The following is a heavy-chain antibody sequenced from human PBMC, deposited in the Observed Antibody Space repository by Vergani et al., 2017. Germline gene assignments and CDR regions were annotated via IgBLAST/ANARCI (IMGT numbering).Heavy chain of an antibody. J-gene: IGHJ4*02. Sequence: QVQLVQSGAEVKKPGASVKVSCKASGYTFTSSGISWVRQAPGQGLEWMGWISAYNGNTNYAKKLQGRVTMTTDTSTSTAYMELRSLISDDTAVYYCATPNYYAGVYYFDYWGQGTLVTVSS. V-gene: IGHV1-18*01. CDR2: ISAYNGNT. CDR1: GYTFTSSG. D-gene: IGHD3-10*01. CDR3: ATPNYYAGVYYFDY.